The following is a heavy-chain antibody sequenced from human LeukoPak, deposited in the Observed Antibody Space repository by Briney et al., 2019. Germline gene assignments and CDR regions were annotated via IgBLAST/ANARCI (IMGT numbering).Heavy chain of an antibody. D-gene: IGHD2-2*02. Sequence: SETLSLTCAVYGGSFSGYYWSWIRQPPGKGLEWIGEINHSGSTYYNPSLKSRVTISVDTSKNQFPLRLSSVTAADTAVYYCARVKAVPAAILIWGQGTLVTVSS. CDR2: INHSGST. J-gene: IGHJ4*02. CDR1: GGSFSGYY. CDR3: ARVKAVPAAILI. V-gene: IGHV4-34*01.